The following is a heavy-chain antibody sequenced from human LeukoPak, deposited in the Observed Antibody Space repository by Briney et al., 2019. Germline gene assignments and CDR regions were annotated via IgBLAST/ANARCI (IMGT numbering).Heavy chain of an antibody. J-gene: IGHJ4*02. D-gene: IGHD2-2*01. V-gene: IGHV5-51*01. CDR1: GFSFTINW. CDR2: IYPGDSDT. Sequence: GVSLHSSCQVPGFSFTINWIAWAGPIPGKGRAWMGIIYPGDSDTRYSPSLQGQVSISAAKSTSTAYLQWSSLKASATAMYYCASRYQLHTPFDYWGQGTLVTVSS. CDR3: ASRYQLHTPFDY.